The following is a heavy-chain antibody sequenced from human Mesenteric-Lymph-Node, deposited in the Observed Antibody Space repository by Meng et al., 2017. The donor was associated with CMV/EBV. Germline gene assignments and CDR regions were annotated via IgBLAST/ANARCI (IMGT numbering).Heavy chain of an antibody. CDR2: IYHSGVD. Sequence: GSLRLSCAVSGYSISSGYSWGWIRQAPGKGLECIATIYHSGVDFYNPSFRSRVSISLDRSKNHFSLKLTSVTAADTAVYYCAREHTYYGFTDFWGLGTLVTVSS. CDR3: AREHTYYGFTDF. J-gene: IGHJ4*02. CDR1: GYSISSGYS. D-gene: IGHD3-3*01. V-gene: IGHV4-38-2*02.